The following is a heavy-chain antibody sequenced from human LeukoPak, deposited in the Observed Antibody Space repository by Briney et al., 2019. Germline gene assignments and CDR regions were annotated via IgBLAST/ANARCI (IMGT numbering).Heavy chain of an antibody. Sequence: PRSPSLTPTVSGGSPSSSSYDSGSVRQPPRKGLGWTGSIYYSRPTSYPPSLMSRATISVHTSKNQFSMKLSSVTAAHTAVSFCARVCDYGAQEPLVRVSS. V-gene: IGHV4-39*07. CDR2: IYYSRPT. CDR1: GGSPSSSSYD. J-gene: IGHJ4*02. CDR3: ARVCDY.